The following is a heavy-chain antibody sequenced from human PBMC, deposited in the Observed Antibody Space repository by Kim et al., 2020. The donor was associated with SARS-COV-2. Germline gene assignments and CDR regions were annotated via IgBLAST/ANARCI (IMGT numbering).Heavy chain of an antibody. CDR3: ARDGRTAGTEGAYYYYGMDV. V-gene: IGHV3-7*03. CDR1: GFTFSSYW. CDR2: IKQDGSEK. D-gene: IGHD6-13*01. J-gene: IGHJ6*02. Sequence: GGSLRLSCAASGFTFSSYWMSWVRQAPGKGLEWVANIKQDGSEKYYVDSVKGRFTISRDNAKNSLYLQMNSLRAEDTAVYYCARDGRTAGTEGAYYYYGMDVWGQGTTVTVSS.